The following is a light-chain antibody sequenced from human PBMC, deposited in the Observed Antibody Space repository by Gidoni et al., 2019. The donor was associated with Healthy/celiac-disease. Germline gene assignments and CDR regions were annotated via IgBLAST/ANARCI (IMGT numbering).Light chain of an antibody. CDR2: DAS. CDR3: QQRSNWPPGAIT. CDR1: QSVSSY. V-gene: IGKV3-11*01. Sequence: EIVLTQSPATLSLSPGERATLSCRASQSVSSYLAWYQQKPGQAPRLLIYDASNRATGIPARFSGSGSGTDFTLTISSLEPEDFAVYYCQQRSNWPPGAITFXQXTRLXIK. J-gene: IGKJ5*01.